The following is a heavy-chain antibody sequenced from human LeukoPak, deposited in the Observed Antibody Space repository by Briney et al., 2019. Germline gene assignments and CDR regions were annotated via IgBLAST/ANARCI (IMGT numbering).Heavy chain of an antibody. V-gene: IGHV3-30*18. Sequence: PGGSLRLSCAASGFAFRSYGMHWVRQAPGKGLEWVAFISYDGSNKYYADSVKGRFSISTHNSKNSLYLQMNSLGAEDAAVYYCTKNYGSGSYSPDYWGQGTLVTVSS. J-gene: IGHJ4*02. CDR3: TKNYGSGSYSPDY. CDR1: GFAFRSYG. D-gene: IGHD3-10*01. CDR2: ISYDGSNK.